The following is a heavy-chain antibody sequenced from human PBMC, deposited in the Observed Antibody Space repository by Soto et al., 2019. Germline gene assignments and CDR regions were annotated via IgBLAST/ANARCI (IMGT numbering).Heavy chain of an antibody. CDR1: GGSISSYY. D-gene: IGHD2-15*01. Sequence: PSETLSLTCTVSGGSISSYYWSWIRQPPGKGLEWIGYIYYSGSTNYNPSLKSRVTISVDTSKNQFSLKLSSVTAADTAVYYCARGRGEVAAAKYNWFDPWGQGTLVTVSS. CDR2: IYYSGST. V-gene: IGHV4-59*01. CDR3: ARGRGEVAAAKYNWFDP. J-gene: IGHJ5*02.